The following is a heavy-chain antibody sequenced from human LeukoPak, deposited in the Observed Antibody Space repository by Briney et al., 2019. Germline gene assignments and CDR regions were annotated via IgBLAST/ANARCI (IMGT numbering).Heavy chain of an antibody. V-gene: IGHV4-59*08. J-gene: IGHJ3*02. CDR2: IYYSGST. CDR1: GGSISSYY. D-gene: IGHD6-19*01. CDR3: AGSGWYLFHALDI. Sequence: SETLSLTCTVSGGSISSYYWNWIRQPPGKGLEWIGYIYYSGSTNYNPSLKSRVTISVDTSKNQFSLKLRPVTAADTAVYYCAGSGWYLFHALDIWGQGTMVTVSS.